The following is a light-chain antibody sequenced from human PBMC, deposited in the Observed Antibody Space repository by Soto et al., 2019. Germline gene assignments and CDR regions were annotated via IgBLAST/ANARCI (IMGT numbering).Light chain of an antibody. V-gene: IGLV1-40*01. CDR1: SSNIGAIYD. CDR3: QSYDSSLSGVV. CDR2: GNT. J-gene: IGLJ2*01. Sequence: QSVLTQPPSVSGDPGQRVTISCTGSSSNIGAIYDVHWYQQLPRTAPKLLIYGNTNRPSGVPDRFSGSKSGTSASLAITGLQAEDEADYYCQSYDSSLSGVVFGGGTKLTVL.